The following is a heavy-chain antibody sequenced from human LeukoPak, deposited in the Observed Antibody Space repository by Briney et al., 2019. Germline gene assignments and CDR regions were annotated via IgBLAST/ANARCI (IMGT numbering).Heavy chain of an antibody. Sequence: SETLSLTCTVSGGSTSSSYWCWIRQPAGKGLEWIGRIYTSGSTNYNPSLKSRVTMSVDTSKNQFSLKLSSVTAADTAVYYCARDREYCSSTSCYRICIDVWGQGTTVTVSS. J-gene: IGHJ6*02. CDR3: ARDREYCSSTSCYRICIDV. CDR2: IYTSGST. CDR1: GGSTSSSY. D-gene: IGHD2-2*01. V-gene: IGHV4-4*07.